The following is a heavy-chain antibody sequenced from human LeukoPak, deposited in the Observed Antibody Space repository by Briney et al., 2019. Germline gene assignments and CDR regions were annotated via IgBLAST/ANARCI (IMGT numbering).Heavy chain of an antibody. D-gene: IGHD1-26*01. CDR1: GGSISTNNW. Sequence: SETLSLTCAVSGGSISTNNWWSWVRQPPGKGLEWIGEIYHTGSTNYNPSLKSRVTMSIDTSKNHFSLKLISVTAADTAVYYCREERRRTSGSYGMYDYYGMDVWGQGTTVTVSS. J-gene: IGHJ6*02. CDR2: IYHTGST. V-gene: IGHV4-4*02. CDR3: REERRRTSGSYGMYDYYGMDV.